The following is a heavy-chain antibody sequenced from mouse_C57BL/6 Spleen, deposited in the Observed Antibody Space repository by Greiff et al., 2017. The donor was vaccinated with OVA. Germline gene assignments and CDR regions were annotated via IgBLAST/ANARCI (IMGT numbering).Heavy chain of an antibody. J-gene: IGHJ3*01. D-gene: IGHD2-2*01. CDR1: GYTFTDYN. Sequence: EVKLQESGPELVKPGASVKMSCKASGYTFTDYNMHWVKQSHGKSLEWIGYINPNNGGTSYNQKFKGKATLTVNKSSSTAYMELRSLTSEDSAVYYCARADYGYDAFAYWGQGTLVTVSA. V-gene: IGHV1-22*01. CDR3: ARADYGYDAFAY. CDR2: INPNNGGT.